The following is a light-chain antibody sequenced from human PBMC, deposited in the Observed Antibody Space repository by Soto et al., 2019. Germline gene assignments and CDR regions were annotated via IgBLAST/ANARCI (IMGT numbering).Light chain of an antibody. CDR3: QTYHIWCT. CDR2: ETS. V-gene: IGKV3-15*01. J-gene: IGKJ2*02. CDR1: QSVSTH. Sequence: EIVVTQSPATLSVSPGERATLSCRASQSVSTHLAWFQQRPGQAPRLLIYETSTRATGVPARFTGSGSETDFTLTISSLHLEDLAVYYCQTYHIWCTFGQGAELEIK.